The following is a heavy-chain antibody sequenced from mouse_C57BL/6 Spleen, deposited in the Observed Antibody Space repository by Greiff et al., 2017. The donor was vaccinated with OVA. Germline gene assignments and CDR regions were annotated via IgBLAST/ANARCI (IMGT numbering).Heavy chain of an antibody. V-gene: IGHV5-12*01. CDR2: ISNGGGST. D-gene: IGHD2-4*01. Sequence: EVMLVESGGGLVQPGGSLKLSCAASGFTFSDYYMYWVRQTPEKRLEWVAYISNGGGSTYYPDTVKGRFTISRDNAKNTLYLQMSRLKSEDTAMYYGAREPDDDVGDYYAMDYWGQGTSVTVSS. J-gene: IGHJ4*01. CDR1: GFTFSDYY. CDR3: AREPDDDVGDYYAMDY.